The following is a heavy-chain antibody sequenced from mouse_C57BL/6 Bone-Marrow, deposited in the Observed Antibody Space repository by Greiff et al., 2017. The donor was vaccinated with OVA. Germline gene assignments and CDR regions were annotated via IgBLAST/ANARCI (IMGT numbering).Heavy chain of an antibody. CDR2: IDPSDSYT. Sequence: VQLQQPGAELVKPGASVKLSCKASGYTFTSYWMQWVKQRPGQGLEWIGEIDPSDSYTNYNQKFKGTATLTVDTSSSTAYMQLNSLTSEDSAVYYGARPQYYGSSFYYAMDYWGQGTSVTVSA. J-gene: IGHJ4*01. D-gene: IGHD1-1*01. V-gene: IGHV1-50*01. CDR3: ARPQYYGSSFYYAMDY. CDR1: GYTFTSYW.